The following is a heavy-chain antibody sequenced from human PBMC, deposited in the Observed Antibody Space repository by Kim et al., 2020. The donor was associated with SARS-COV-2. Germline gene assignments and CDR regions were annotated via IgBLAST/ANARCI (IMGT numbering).Heavy chain of an antibody. CDR2: ISDRGSTI. CDR1: GFTLSNYN. Sequence: GGSLRLSCAASGFTLSNYNINWVRQAPGKGLEWVAHISDRGSTINYADSVKGRFTIFRYNAKDSLYLQMNSLRDEDTAVYYCARLGIQPYYYYYGMDVWGPGTTVTVSS. D-gene: IGHD1-20*01. CDR3: ARLGIQPYYYYYGMDV. J-gene: IGHJ6*02. V-gene: IGHV3-48*02.